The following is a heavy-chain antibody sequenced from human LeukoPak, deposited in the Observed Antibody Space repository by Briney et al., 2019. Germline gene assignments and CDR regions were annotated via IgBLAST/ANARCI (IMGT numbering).Heavy chain of an antibody. CDR3: AARPELGYCSSTSCRTPPMDV. Sequence: ASVKVSCKASGGTFSSYAISWVRQAPGQGLKWMGRIIPILGIANYAQKFQGRVTITADKSTSTAYMELSSLGSEDTAVYYCAARPELGYCSSTSCRTPPMDVWGQGTTVTVSS. J-gene: IGHJ6*02. CDR2: IIPILGIA. CDR1: GGTFSSYA. V-gene: IGHV1-69*04. D-gene: IGHD2-2*01.